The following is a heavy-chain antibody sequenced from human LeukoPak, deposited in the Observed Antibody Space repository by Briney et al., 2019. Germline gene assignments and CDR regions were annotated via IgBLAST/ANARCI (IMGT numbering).Heavy chain of an antibody. CDR1: GGSFSGYY. V-gene: IGHV4-34*01. Sequence: SETLSLTCAVYGGSFSGYYWSWIRQPPGEGLEWIGEINHSGSTNYNPSLKSRVTISVDTSKNQFSLKLSSVTAADTAVYYCARNKREYSSSSGSFDYWGQGTLVTVSS. J-gene: IGHJ4*02. CDR2: INHSGST. CDR3: ARNKREYSSSSGSFDY. D-gene: IGHD6-6*01.